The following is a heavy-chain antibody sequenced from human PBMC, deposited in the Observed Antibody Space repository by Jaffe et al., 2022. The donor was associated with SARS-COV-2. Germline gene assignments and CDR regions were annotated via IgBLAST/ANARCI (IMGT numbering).Heavy chain of an antibody. CDR2: IYYSGST. CDR3: ARGDSYGGLNWFDP. J-gene: IGHJ5*02. CDR1: GGSISSYY. V-gene: IGHV4-59*01. Sequence: QVQLQESGPGLVKPSETLSLTCTVSGGSISSYYWSWIRQPPGKGLEWIGYIYYSGSTNYNPSLKSRVTISVDTSKNQFSLKLSSVTAADTAVYYCARGDSYGGLNWFDPWGQGTLVTVSS. D-gene: IGHD5-18*01.